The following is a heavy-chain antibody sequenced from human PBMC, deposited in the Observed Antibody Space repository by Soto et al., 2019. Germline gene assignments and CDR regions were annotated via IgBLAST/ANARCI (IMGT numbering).Heavy chain of an antibody. Sequence: QVQLVQSGAEVKKPGSSVKVSCKASGGTFSSYTISWVRQAPGQGLEWMGRIIPILGIANYAQKFQGRVTITADKSTSTAYMELSSLRSEDTAVYYCAREEGEDDGLGYWGQGTLVTVSS. CDR3: AREEGEDDGLGY. CDR1: GGTFSSYT. J-gene: IGHJ4*02. D-gene: IGHD3-10*01. CDR2: IIPILGIA. V-gene: IGHV1-69*08.